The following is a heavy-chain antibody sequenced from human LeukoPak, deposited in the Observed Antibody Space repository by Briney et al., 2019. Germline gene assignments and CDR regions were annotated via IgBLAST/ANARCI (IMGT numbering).Heavy chain of an antibody. V-gene: IGHV4-34*01. CDR1: GGSFSGYY. D-gene: IGHD2-2*01. CDR2: INHGGST. J-gene: IGHJ6*02. CDR3: ARGLGYCSSTSCYGVGYYYGMDV. Sequence: SETLSLTCAVYGGSFSGYYRSWIRQPPGKGLEWIGEINHGGSTNYNPSLKSRVTISVDTSKNQFSLKLSSVTAADTAVYYCARGLGYCSSTSCYGVGYYYGMDVWGQGTTVTVSS.